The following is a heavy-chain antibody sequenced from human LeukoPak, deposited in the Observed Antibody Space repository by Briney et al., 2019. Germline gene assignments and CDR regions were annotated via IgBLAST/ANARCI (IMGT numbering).Heavy chain of an antibody. Sequence: NPSETLSLTCTVSGGSISSYYWSWIRQPPGKGLEWIGYIYYSGSTNYNPSLKSRVTISVDTSKNQFSLKLSSVTAADTAVYYCARGAATYSYYMDVWGKGTTVTVSS. CDR1: GGSISSYY. D-gene: IGHD2-15*01. V-gene: IGHV4-59*01. CDR3: ARGAATYSYYMDV. J-gene: IGHJ6*03. CDR2: IYYSGST.